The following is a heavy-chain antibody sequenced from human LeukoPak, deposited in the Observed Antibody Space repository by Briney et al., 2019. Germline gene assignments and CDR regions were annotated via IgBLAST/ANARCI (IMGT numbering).Heavy chain of an antibody. CDR3: ARDGDYDSPFDY. Sequence: SETLSLTCTVSGGSISSGGYYWSWIRQHPGKGLEWIGYIYYSGSTNYNPSLKSRVTISVDTSKNQFSLKLSSVTAADTAVYYCARDGDYDSPFDYWGQGTLVNVSS. D-gene: IGHD3-22*01. J-gene: IGHJ4*02. CDR1: GGSISSGGYY. V-gene: IGHV4-61*08. CDR2: IYYSGST.